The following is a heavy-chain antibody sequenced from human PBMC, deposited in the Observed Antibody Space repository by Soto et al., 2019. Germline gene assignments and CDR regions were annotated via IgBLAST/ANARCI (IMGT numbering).Heavy chain of an antibody. D-gene: IGHD2-21*01. V-gene: IGHV4-34*01. J-gene: IGHJ4*02. CDR1: GGSFSGYY. CDR3: ARVRDFVVDY. Sequence: QVQLQQWGAGLLKPSETLSLTCAVYGGSFSGYYWSWIRQPPGKGLEWIGEINHSGSTNYNPSLKSRVTISVDTSKTQFSLKLSSVTAKDTAVYYCARVRDFVVDYWGQGTLVTVSS. CDR2: INHSGST.